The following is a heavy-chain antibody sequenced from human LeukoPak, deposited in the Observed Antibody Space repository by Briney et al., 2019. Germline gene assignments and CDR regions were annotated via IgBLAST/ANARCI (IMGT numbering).Heavy chain of an antibody. D-gene: IGHD2-15*01. CDR2: IYHSGST. Sequence: SETLSLTCAVSGGSISSSNWWSWVRQPPGKGREWSGEIYHSGSTNYNPSLKSRVTISVDKSKNQFSLKLSSVTAADTAVYYCARGTKDIVVVGYYYYYYMDVWGKGTTVTVSS. CDR3: ARGTKDIVVVGYYYYYYMDV. J-gene: IGHJ6*03. V-gene: IGHV4-4*02. CDR1: GGSISSSNW.